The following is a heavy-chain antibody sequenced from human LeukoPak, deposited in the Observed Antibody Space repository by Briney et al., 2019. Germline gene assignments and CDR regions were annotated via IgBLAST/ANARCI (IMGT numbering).Heavy chain of an antibody. CDR3: ARASYYDSSGYYEGYYYYGMDV. V-gene: IGHV3-23*01. Sequence: GGSLRLSCAASGFTFSSYAMSWVRQAPGKGLEWVSAISGSGGSTYYADSVKGRFTISRDNSKNSLYLQMNSLRAEDTAVYYCARASYYDSSGYYEGYYYYGMDVWGQGTTVTVSS. CDR1: GFTFSSYA. CDR2: ISGSGGST. D-gene: IGHD3-22*01. J-gene: IGHJ6*02.